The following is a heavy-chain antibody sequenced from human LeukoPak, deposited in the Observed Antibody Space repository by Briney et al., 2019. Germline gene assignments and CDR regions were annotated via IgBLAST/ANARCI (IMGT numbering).Heavy chain of an antibody. CDR3: ARGGI. V-gene: IGHV4-39*07. CDR1: GGSISSSSYY. CDR2: IYYSGST. J-gene: IGHJ4*02. Sequence: SETLSLTCTVSGGSISSSSYYWGWIRQPPGKGLEWIESIYYSGSTYYNPSLKSRVTISVDTSKNQFSLKLSSVTAADTAVYYCARGGIWGQGTLVTVSS. D-gene: IGHD2-15*01.